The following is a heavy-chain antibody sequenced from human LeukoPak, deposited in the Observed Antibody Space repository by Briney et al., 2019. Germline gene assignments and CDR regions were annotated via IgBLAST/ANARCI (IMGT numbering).Heavy chain of an antibody. Sequence: EASVTVSCKASGGTFSSNGMSWVRQAPGQGLEWMGGIIPSFGTANYAQTFQGRVTITADESTSTAYMELSSLRSEDTAVYYCARVNDILTGYYNGYFNYWGQGTLVTVSS. CDR2: IIPSFGTA. CDR3: ARVNDILTGYYNGYFNY. D-gene: IGHD3-9*01. V-gene: IGHV1-69*13. J-gene: IGHJ4*02. CDR1: GGTFSSNG.